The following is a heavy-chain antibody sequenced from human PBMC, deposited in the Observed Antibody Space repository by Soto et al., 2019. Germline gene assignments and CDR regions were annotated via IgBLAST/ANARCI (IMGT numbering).Heavy chain of an antibody. CDR2: INPSGGST. CDR1: GYTFTSYY. Sequence: QVQLVQSGAEVKKPGASVKVSCKASGYTFTSYYMHWVRQAPGQGLEWMGIINPSGGSTDYAQKFQGRVTMTRDTSTSTVYMELSSLRSEDTAVYYCARDIGDGSAPKYFAYWGQGTPVTVSS. V-gene: IGHV1-46*01. D-gene: IGHD3-10*01. CDR3: ARDIGDGSAPKYFAY. J-gene: IGHJ4*02.